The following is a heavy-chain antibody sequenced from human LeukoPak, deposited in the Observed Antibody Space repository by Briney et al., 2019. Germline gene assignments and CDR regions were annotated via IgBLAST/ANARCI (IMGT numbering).Heavy chain of an antibody. Sequence: GGSLGLSCAASGFTFSSYWMHWVRQAPGKGLVWVSRINSDGSSTSYADSVKGRFTISRDNAKNTLYLQMNSLRAEDTAVYYCVSSYCSGGSCYSASGYWGQGTLVTVSS. CDR1: GFTFSSYW. J-gene: IGHJ4*02. CDR3: VSSYCSGGSCYSASGY. V-gene: IGHV3-74*01. CDR2: INSDGSST. D-gene: IGHD2-15*01.